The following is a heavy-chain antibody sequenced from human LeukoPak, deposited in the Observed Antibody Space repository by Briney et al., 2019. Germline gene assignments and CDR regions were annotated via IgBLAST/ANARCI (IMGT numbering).Heavy chain of an antibody. D-gene: IGHD6-13*01. CDR2: ISSSGSTI. V-gene: IGHV3-11*04. J-gene: IGHJ4*02. CDR1: GFTLSDYY. CDR3: ARDLRSSSWYSDFDY. Sequence: PGGSLRLSCAASGFTLSDYYMSWIRQAPGKGLEWVSYISSSGSTIYYADSVKGRFTISRDNAKNSLYLQMNSLRAEDTAVYYCARDLRSSSWYSDFDYWGQGTLVTVSS.